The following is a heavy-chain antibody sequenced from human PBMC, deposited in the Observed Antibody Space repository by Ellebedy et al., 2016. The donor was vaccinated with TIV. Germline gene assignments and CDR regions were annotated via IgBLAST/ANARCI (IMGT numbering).Heavy chain of an antibody. V-gene: IGHV1-18*04. CDR3: ARDNTVGGTNWFDP. CDR1: GYTFTTYG. D-gene: IGHD6-19*01. CDR2: ISTYNGNT. Sequence: AASVKVSCKASGYTFTTYGISWVRQAPGQGLEWMGWISTYNGNTNYAQNLQGRVTLTTDTAARTVYMELTSLRSDDTAVYYCARDNTVGGTNWFDPWGQGTLVIVSS. J-gene: IGHJ5*02.